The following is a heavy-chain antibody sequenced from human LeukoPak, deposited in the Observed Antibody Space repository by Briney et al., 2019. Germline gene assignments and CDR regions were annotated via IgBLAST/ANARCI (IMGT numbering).Heavy chain of an antibody. V-gene: IGHV3-30-3*01. D-gene: IGHD6-19*01. CDR3: AKISAVAASPGAFDI. CDR2: VSYDGSAK. Sequence: GGSLRLSCAASGFIFSNYAMHWVRQAPGKGLERVAVVSYDGSAKLYADSVKGRFTISRDNSRNTLSLQMSSLRDEDTAIYYCAKISAVAASPGAFDIWGQGTMVTVS. J-gene: IGHJ3*02. CDR1: GFIFSNYA.